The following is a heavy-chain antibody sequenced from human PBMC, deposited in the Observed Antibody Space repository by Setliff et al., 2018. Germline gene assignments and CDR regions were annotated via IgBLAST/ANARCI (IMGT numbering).Heavy chain of an antibody. CDR2: ISTDNGDA. V-gene: IGHV1-18*04. D-gene: IGHD2-15*01. Sequence: ASVKVSCKASGYTFTRYYMYWGRQAPGQGLEWMAWISTDNGDANYAQKFRGRVTMTTDTSTSTTYMELTNLRSDDTAVYYCARDWYCSGGRCNDVFDIWGQGTMVTVSS. CDR1: GYTFTRYY. CDR3: ARDWYCSGGRCNDVFDI. J-gene: IGHJ3*02.